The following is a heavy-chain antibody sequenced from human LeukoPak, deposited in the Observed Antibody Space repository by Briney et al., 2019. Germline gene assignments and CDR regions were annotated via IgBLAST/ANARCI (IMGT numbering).Heavy chain of an antibody. CDR1: GGSISSSSYY. V-gene: IGHV4-39*01. Sequence: PSETLSLTCTVSGGSISSSSYYWGWIRQPPGKGLEWIGSIYYSGSTYYNPSLKSRVTISVDTSKNQFSLKLSSVTAADTAVYYCARHKAGFGEFRQYYFDYWGQGTLVTVSS. CDR3: ARHKAGFGEFRQYYFDY. J-gene: IGHJ4*02. D-gene: IGHD3-10*01. CDR2: IYYSGST.